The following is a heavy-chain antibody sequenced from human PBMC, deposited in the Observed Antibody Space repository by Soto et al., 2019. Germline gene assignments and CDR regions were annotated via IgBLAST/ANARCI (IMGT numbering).Heavy chain of an antibody. V-gene: IGHV3-30*18. CDR2: ISYDGSNK. Sequence: GGSLRLSCAASGFTFSSYGMHWVRQAPGKGLEWVAVISYDGSNKYYADSVKGRFTISRDNSKNTLYLQMNSLRAEDTAVYYCAKDINYYFDYWGQGTLVTVSS. CDR1: GFTFSSYG. CDR3: AKDINYYFDY. D-gene: IGHD1-20*01. J-gene: IGHJ4*02.